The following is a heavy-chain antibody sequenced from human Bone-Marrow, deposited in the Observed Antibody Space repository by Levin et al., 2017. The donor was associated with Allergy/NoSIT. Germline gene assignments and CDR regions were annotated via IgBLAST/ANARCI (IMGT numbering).Heavy chain of an antibody. CDR1: GFNFEVYG. CDR3: VRNSASTLGWGMDV. J-gene: IGHJ6*02. V-gene: IGHV3-30*03. CDR2: ISYDGSEK. D-gene: IGHD3-10*01. Sequence: PGGSLRLSCAASGFNFEVYGIHWVRQAPGKGLEWVSIISYDGSEKYFADSVKGRFTISRDNAKNTVSLQMNSLRNEDTALYYCVRNSASTLGWGMDVWGQGTMVTVSS.